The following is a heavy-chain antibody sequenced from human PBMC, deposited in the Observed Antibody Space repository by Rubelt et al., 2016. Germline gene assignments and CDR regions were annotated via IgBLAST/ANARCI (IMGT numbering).Heavy chain of an antibody. V-gene: IGHV3-7*01. D-gene: IGHD3-16*01. Sequence: EVQLLESGGGLVQPGGSLRLSCAASGFTLSGYAVSWVRQAPGKGLEWLANVKEDGSETYPVDSVRGRFTISRDNAKNSVYLQMNSLRAEDTAVYYCAREPYYSRPHNAFDVWGQGTMVTVSS. CDR1: GFTLSGYA. CDR3: AREPYYSRPHNAFDV. J-gene: IGHJ3*01. CDR2: VKEDGSET.